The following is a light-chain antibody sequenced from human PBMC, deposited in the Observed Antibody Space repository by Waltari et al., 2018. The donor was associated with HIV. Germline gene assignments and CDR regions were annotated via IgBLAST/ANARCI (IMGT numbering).Light chain of an antibody. J-gene: IGLJ2*01. CDR3: FSYAGNNYLL. CDR2: EVS. V-gene: IGLV2-8*01. Sequence: QSALTQPPSASGSPGQSVTISSAGTTRALRLYHFVSWYQHHPGKAPKLMISEVSRRPSGVPDRFSGSKSGNTASLTVSGLQAEDEAAYYCFSYAGNNYLLFGGGTKLTVL. CDR1: TRALRLYHF.